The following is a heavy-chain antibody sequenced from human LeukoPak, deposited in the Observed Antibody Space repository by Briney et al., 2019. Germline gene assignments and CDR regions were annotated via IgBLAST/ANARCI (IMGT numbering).Heavy chain of an antibody. J-gene: IGHJ5*02. Sequence: GSSVKVSCKASGGTFSSYAISWVRQAPGQGLEWVGGIIPIFGTANYAQKFQGRVTITADESTSTAYMELSSLRSEDTAVYYCARGGDPQGKNWFDPWGQGTLVTVSS. CDR3: ARGGDPQGKNWFDP. CDR1: GGTFSSYA. CDR2: IIPIFGTA. D-gene: IGHD7-27*01. V-gene: IGHV1-69*01.